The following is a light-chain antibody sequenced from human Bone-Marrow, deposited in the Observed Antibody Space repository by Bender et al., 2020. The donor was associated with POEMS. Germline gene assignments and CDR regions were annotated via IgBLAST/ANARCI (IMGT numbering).Light chain of an antibody. Sequence: SYELTQPPSVSVSPGQTASITCSGDKLGDKYAYWYQQQPGQSPVLVIYEDVKRPSGIPQRFSGSNSGNTASLTISGTQAMDEADYFCQAWHSGSSRVVSGGGTKLTVL. CDR3: QAWHSGSSRVV. CDR2: EDV. CDR1: KLGDKY. V-gene: IGLV3-1*01. J-gene: IGLJ3*02.